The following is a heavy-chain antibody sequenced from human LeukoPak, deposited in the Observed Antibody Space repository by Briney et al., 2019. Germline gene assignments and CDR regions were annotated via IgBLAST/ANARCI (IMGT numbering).Heavy chain of an antibody. D-gene: IGHD5-12*01. V-gene: IGHV3-23*01. CDR1: GFTFSNYA. CDR2: LIGSSGAT. CDR3: AKGAYDYIEIAYFDY. J-gene: IGHJ4*02. Sequence: GGSLRLSCAAPGFTFSNYAMNWVRQAPGKGLEWVAALIGSSGATDYAHSVKGRFTISRDNSKNTLFLQMISLRAEDTAIYYCAKGAYDYIEIAYFDYWGQGALVTVSS.